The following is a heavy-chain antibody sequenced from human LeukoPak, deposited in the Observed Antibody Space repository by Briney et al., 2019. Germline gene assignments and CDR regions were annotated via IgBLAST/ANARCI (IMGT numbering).Heavy chain of an antibody. CDR2: FDRTGGRT. D-gene: IGHD5-12*01. CDR3: AKDLVRSGYDFDY. J-gene: IGHJ4*02. Sequence: GESLTLSCAASGFIFSSFAMSWVRQTPGTGLEWVATFDRTGGRTYYADSVKGRFTISRDNSKNTLFLLMTSLRVDDTAIYYCAKDLVRSGYDFDYWGQGTQVTVSS. V-gene: IGHV3-23*01. CDR1: GFIFSSFA.